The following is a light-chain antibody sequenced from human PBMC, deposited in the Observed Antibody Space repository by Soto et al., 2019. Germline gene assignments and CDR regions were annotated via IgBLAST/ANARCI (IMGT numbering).Light chain of an antibody. Sequence: EIVLTQSPATLSLSPGERATLSCRASQSVSSSLVWYQQKPGQAPRLLMYDSSNRATGIPARFSGSGSGTEFTLTISSLEPEDFAVYYCQQRRDWPITFGQGTRLEIK. V-gene: IGKV3-11*01. CDR2: DSS. CDR1: QSVSSS. J-gene: IGKJ5*01. CDR3: QQRRDWPIT.